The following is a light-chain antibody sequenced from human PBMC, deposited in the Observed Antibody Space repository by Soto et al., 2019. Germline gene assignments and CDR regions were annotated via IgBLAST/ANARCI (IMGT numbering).Light chain of an antibody. V-gene: IGLV2-14*03. CDR1: SSDVGGYNY. CDR2: DVS. Sequence: QSALAQPASVSGSPGQSITISCTGTSSDVGGYNYVSWYQQHPGKAPKLMIYDVSNRPSGVSNRFSGSKSGNTASLTISGLQAEDEADYYCNSYTSISTLVFGGGTKVTVL. J-gene: IGLJ2*01. CDR3: NSYTSISTLV.